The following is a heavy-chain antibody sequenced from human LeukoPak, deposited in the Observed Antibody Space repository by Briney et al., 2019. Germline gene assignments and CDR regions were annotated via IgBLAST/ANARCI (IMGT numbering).Heavy chain of an antibody. CDR3: ARSTAHAFDI. CDR2: IKEDGSDK. V-gene: IGHV3-7*02. CDR1: GFTFSRSW. J-gene: IGHJ3*02. D-gene: IGHD5-18*01. Sequence: GGSLRLSCAACGFTFSRSWMSWVRQAPGKGLEWVANIKEDGSDKYHVDSVKGRFTVSKDNAKNSMSLQMNSLRPEDTAVYYCARSTAHAFDIWGQGTMVTVSS.